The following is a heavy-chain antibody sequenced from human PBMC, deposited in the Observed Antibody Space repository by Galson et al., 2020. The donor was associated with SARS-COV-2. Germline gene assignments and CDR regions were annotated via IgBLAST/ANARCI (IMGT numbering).Heavy chain of an antibody. J-gene: IGHJ2*01. V-gene: IGHV4-30-2*01. D-gene: IGHD6-13*01. CDR2: IYHSGRT. CDR3: ARVIAAGDWYFDL. CDR1: GGSISTGSNS. Sequence: SETLSLTCAVSGGSISTGSNSWSWLRQPPGKGLEWIAYIYHSGRTYYNPSLASRVTISVDRSKNQFSLKLTSVTAADTAVYYCARVIAAGDWYFDLWGRGTLVTVSS.